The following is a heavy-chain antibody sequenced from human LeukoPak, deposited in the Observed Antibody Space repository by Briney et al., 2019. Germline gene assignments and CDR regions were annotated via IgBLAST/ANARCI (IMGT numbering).Heavy chain of an antibody. Sequence: ASVKVSCKASGYTFTSYGISWVRQAPGQGLEWMGWISAYNGNTNYAQKLQGRVTMTTDTSTSTAYMELRSLRSDDTAVYYCATRTEYYDSSGYSFDYWAREPWSPSPQ. CDR1: GYTFTSYG. CDR2: ISAYNGNT. CDR3: ATRTEYYDSSGYSFDY. J-gene: IGHJ4*02. V-gene: IGHV1-18*01. D-gene: IGHD3-22*01.